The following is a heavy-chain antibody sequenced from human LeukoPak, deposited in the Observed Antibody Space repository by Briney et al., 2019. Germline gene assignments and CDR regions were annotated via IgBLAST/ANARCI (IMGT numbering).Heavy chain of an antibody. J-gene: IGHJ4*02. CDR2: IIPIFGTA. D-gene: IGHD2-15*01. CDR3: GRKAGDCGGGSCYSIDY. V-gene: IGHV1-69*05. Sequence: SVKVSCKAFGGSFSSEAISWVRQAPGQGLASMGGIIPIFGTANYAQKFQGRVTITTDESTSTAYMEVSSLRSEDTAVYYCGRKAGDCGGGSCYSIDYWGQGTLVTVSS. CDR1: GGSFSSEA.